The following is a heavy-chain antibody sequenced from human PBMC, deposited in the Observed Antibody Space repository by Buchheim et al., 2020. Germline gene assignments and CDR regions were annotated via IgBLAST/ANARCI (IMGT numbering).Heavy chain of an antibody. CDR2: IKEDGSEK. J-gene: IGHJ4*02. CDR1: GFTFSSYW. CDR3: ARDRGWLQFDY. V-gene: IGHV3-7*01. Sequence: EVPLVESGGGLVQPGGSLRLSRAASGFTFSSYWISWVRQAPGKGLEWVANIKEDGSEKYYVDSVKGRFTISRDNAKSSLYLQMNSLRAEDTAVYYCARDRGWLQFDYWGQGTL. D-gene: IGHD6-19*01.